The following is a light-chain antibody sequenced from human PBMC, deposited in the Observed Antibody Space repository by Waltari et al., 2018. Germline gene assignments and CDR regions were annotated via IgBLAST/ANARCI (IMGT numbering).Light chain of an antibody. Sequence: DIVLTQSPATLSLSPGETATLSCEASESVWNTYLAWYQHKPGQPPRLLIYDGSTRATGTPDRFSGSGAATAFTLTISRLEPEDFAVYYCQQYHSSVYTFGQGTRLEMK. CDR2: DGS. V-gene: IGKV3D-20*01. CDR3: QQYHSSVYT. CDR1: ESVWNTY. J-gene: IGKJ2*01.